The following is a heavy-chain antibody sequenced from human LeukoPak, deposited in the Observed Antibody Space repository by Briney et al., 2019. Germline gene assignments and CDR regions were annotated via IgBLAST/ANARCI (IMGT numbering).Heavy chain of an antibody. CDR3: ARFGWGYSYGSFDY. CDR1: GFTFSSYG. Sequence: GGSLRLSCAASGFTFSSYGMHWVRQAPGKGLEWVAVIWYDGSNKYYADSVKGRFTISRDNSKNTLYLQMNSLRAEDTAVYYCARFGWGYSYGSFDYWGQGTLVTVSS. CDR2: IWYDGSNK. D-gene: IGHD5-18*01. V-gene: IGHV3-33*01. J-gene: IGHJ4*02.